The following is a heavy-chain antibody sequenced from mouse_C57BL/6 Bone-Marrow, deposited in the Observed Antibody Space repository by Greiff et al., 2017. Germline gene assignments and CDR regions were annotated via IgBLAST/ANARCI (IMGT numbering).Heavy chain of an antibody. V-gene: IGHV1-81*01. CDR3: ARGDYDWFAY. D-gene: IGHD2-4*01. Sequence: QVQLQQSGAELVRPGASVTLSCKASGYTFTSYGISWVKQRTGQGLEWIGEIYPSSGNTYYHEKFKGKATLTADKSSSTAYMELRSLTSEDSAVCYCARGDYDWFAYGDRGNRVTVSA. CDR1: GYTFTSYG. J-gene: IGHJ3*01. CDR2: IYPSSGNT.